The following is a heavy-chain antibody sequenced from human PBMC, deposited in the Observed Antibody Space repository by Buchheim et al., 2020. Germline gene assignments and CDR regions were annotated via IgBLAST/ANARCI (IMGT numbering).Heavy chain of an antibody. Sequence: QLQMLESGPGLVKPSETLSLTCTISGASVDTSIYYWGWIRQSPGKGLEWIGSIFYGGSTQYNPSLKSRVTISVDPSRNEFSLELTSVTAADTAVYFCAKSISWYFGDWGQG. J-gene: IGHJ4*02. CDR3: AKSISWYFGD. CDR1: GASVDTSIYY. D-gene: IGHD3-3*02. V-gene: IGHV4-39*01. CDR2: IFYGGST.